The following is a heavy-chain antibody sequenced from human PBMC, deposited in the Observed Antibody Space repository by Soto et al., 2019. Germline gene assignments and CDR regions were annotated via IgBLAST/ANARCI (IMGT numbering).Heavy chain of an antibody. D-gene: IGHD3-10*01. Sequence: PGGSLRLSCAASGFTFSDHYMDWVRQAPGKGLEWVGRTRNKANSYTTEYAASVKGRFTISRDDSKNSLYLQMNSLKTEDTAVYYCARGVYYGSGGWGQGTLVTVSS. CDR3: ARGVYYGSGG. V-gene: IGHV3-72*01. CDR2: TRNKANSYTT. J-gene: IGHJ4*02. CDR1: GFTFSDHY.